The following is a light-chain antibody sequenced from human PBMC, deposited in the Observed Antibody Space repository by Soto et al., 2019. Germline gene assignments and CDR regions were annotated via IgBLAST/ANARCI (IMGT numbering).Light chain of an antibody. CDR1: QSVSSY. Sequence: EIVLTQSPATLSLSPGERATLSCRASQSVSSYLAWYQQKPSQAPRLLIYDASNRATGIPARFSGSGSGTDFTLTISSLEPEDFAVYYCQQRSNWPPWTFGQGTKLEIK. CDR3: QQRSNWPPWT. V-gene: IGKV3-11*01. CDR2: DAS. J-gene: IGKJ2*02.